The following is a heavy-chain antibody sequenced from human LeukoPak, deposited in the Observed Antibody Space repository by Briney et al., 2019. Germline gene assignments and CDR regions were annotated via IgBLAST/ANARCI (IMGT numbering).Heavy chain of an antibody. CDR1: GGSFSGYY. Sequence: PSETLSLTCAVHGGSFSGYYWSWICQPPGKGLEWIGEINHSGSTNYNPSLKSRVTISVDTSKNQFSLKLSSVTAADTAVYYCASGLGYCSSTSCYARYYYYGMDVWGQGTTVTVSS. J-gene: IGHJ6*02. CDR3: ASGLGYCSSTSCYARYYYYGMDV. D-gene: IGHD2-2*01. V-gene: IGHV4-34*01. CDR2: INHSGST.